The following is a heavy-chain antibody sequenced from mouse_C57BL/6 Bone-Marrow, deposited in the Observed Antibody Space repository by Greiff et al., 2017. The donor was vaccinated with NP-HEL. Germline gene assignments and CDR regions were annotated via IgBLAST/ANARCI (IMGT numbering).Heavy chain of an antibody. CDR2: IWRGGST. CDR1: GFSLTSYG. J-gene: IGHJ4*01. Sequence: QVQLQQSGPGLVQPSQSLSITCTVSGFSLTSYGVHWVRQSPGKGLEWLGVIWRGGSTDYNAAFMSRLSITKDNSKSQVYFKMNRLQADDTAIYYCAKNPIYSGNYYAMDYWGQGTSVTVSS. D-gene: IGHD2-1*01. CDR3: AKNPIYSGNYYAMDY. V-gene: IGHV2-5*01.